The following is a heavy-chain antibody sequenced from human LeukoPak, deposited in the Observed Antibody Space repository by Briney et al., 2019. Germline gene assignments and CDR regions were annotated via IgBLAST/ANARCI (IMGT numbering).Heavy chain of an antibody. CDR3: PREQEQQVWRTYGTYSYYYYVDV. V-gene: IGHV3-11*01. CDR2: ISDSGSTI. J-gene: IGHJ6*03. D-gene: IGHD3-16*01. Sequence: GESLRLSCAASGFTFSDYYMSWIRQAPGKGLEWVSYISDSGSTIYYADSLKGRFTISRDNAKNSLYLQINSLRVEDTAVYYCPREQEQQVWRTYGTYSYYYYVDVWGQGTTVTVSS. CDR1: GFTFSDYY.